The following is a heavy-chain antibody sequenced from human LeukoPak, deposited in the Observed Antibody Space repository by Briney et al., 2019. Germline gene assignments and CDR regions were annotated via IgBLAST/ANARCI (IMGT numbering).Heavy chain of an antibody. CDR2: INPSGGST. J-gene: IGHJ6*03. V-gene: IGHV1-46*01. D-gene: IGHD3-22*01. CDR3: ARDRSPYYYDSSGKPIYSYYYMDV. Sequence: ASVKVSCKASGYTFTSYYMHWVRQAPGQGLEWMGIINPSGGSTSYAQKFQGRVTMTRDMSTSTVYMELSSLRSEDTAVYYCARDRSPYYYDSSGKPIYSYYYMDVWGKGTTVTVSS. CDR1: GYTFTSYY.